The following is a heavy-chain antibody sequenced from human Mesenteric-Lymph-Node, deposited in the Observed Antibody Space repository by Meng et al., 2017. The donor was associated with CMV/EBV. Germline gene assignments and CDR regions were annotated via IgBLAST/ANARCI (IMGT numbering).Heavy chain of an antibody. CDR1: GYTFTSYD. CDR2: MNPNSGNT. Sequence: ASVKVSCKASGYTFTSYDINWVRQATGQGLEWMGWMNPNSGNTGYAQKFQGRVTMTRNTSISTAYMELSSLRSEDTAVYYCARDSAGTPRTTSAFDIWGQGTMVTVSS. J-gene: IGHJ3*02. V-gene: IGHV1-8*01. CDR3: ARDSAGTPRTTSAFDI. D-gene: IGHD1-14*01.